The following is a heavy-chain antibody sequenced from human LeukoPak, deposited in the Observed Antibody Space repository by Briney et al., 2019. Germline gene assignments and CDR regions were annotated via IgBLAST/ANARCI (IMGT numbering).Heavy chain of an antibody. CDR3: ARDRGNQRGYYYYYMDV. CDR1: GFTFNTYG. J-gene: IGHJ6*03. Sequence: PGGSLRLSCAASGFTFNTYGMHWVRQAPGKGLEWVAFIRYDGSYKYYADSVKGRFTISRDNSKNTLYLQMNSLRADDTAVYYCARDRGNQRGYYYYYMDVWGKGTTVTVSS. V-gene: IGHV3-30*02. CDR2: IRYDGSYK. D-gene: IGHD1-14*01.